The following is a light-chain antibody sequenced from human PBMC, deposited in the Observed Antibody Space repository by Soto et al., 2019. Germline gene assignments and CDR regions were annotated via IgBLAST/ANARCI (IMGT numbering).Light chain of an antibody. V-gene: IGKV2-28*01. Sequence: DVVMTQSPLSLPVTPGEPASISCRSSRSLLSSNGYNYLNWYLQKPGQSPQLLIYLGSNRASGVPDRFSGSGSGTDFTLKISRVEAEDVGVYYCAQGLQIPLTFGGGTKVDIK. CDR3: AQGLQIPLT. CDR1: RSLLSSNGYNY. J-gene: IGKJ4*01. CDR2: LGS.